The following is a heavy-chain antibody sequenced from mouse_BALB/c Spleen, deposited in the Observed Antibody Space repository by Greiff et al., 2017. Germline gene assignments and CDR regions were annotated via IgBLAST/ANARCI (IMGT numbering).Heavy chain of an antibody. Sequence: EVQRVESGGDLVKPGGSLKLSCAASGFTFSSYGMSWVRQTPDKRLEWVATISSGGSYTYYPDSVKGRFTISRDNAKNTLYLQMSSLKSEDTAMYYCARQDYYGSSYTLDYWGQGTTLTVSS. D-gene: IGHD1-1*01. CDR3: ARQDYYGSSYTLDY. CDR2: ISSGGSYT. CDR1: GFTFSSYG. V-gene: IGHV5-6*01. J-gene: IGHJ2*01.